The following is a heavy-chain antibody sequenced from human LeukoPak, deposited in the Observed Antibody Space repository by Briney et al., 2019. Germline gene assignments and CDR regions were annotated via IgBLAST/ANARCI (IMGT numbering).Heavy chain of an antibody. CDR3: ARVVSSIFGN. CDR2: IIPIFGTA. J-gene: IGHJ4*02. CDR1: GYTFTSYD. V-gene: IGHV1-69*05. Sequence: WASVKVSCKASGYTFTSYDISWVRQAPGQGLEWMGGIIPIFGTANYAQKFQGRVTITTDESTSTAYMELSSLRSEDTAVYYCARVVSSIFGNWGQGTLVTVSS. D-gene: IGHD3-3*01.